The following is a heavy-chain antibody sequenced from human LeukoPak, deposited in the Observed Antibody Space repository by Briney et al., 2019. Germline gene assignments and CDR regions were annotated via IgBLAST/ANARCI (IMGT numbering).Heavy chain of an antibody. CDR3: AREDYDSRTPRGY. Sequence: SETLSLTCTVSGGSISGGSYYWSWIRQPAGKGLEWIGRIYTSGSTNYNPSLKSRVTISVDTSKNQFSLKLSSVTAADTAVYYCAREDYDSRTPRGYWGQGTLVTVSS. CDR1: GGSISGGSYY. CDR2: IYTSGST. D-gene: IGHD3-22*01. J-gene: IGHJ4*02. V-gene: IGHV4-61*02.